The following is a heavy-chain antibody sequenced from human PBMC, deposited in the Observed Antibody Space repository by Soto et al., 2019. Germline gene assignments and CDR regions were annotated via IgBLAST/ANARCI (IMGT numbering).Heavy chain of an antibody. CDR2: INHSGST. CDR3: ARGRDRGYDHGNDY. CDR1: GGSCSGYY. Sequence: SETLSLTCAVYGGSCSGYYWSWIRQPPGKGLEWIGEINHSGSTNYNPSLKSRVTISVDTSKNQFSLKLSSVTAADTAVYYCARGRDRGYDHGNDYWGQGTLVTVSS. V-gene: IGHV4-34*01. D-gene: IGHD5-12*01. J-gene: IGHJ4*02.